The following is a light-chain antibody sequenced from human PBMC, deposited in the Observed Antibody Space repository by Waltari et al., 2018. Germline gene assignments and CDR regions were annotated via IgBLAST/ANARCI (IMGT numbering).Light chain of an antibody. J-gene: IGKJ3*01. CDR2: AAS. CDR1: PGIRND. CDR3: LQDYNYPFT. Sequence: AIQLTQSPSSLSASVGDRVTITCRASPGIRNDLGWYQQKPGKAPKLLIYAASSLQSGVPSRFSGSGSGTDFTLIISSLQPEDFATYYCLQDYNYPFTFGPGTKVDIK. V-gene: IGKV1-6*01.